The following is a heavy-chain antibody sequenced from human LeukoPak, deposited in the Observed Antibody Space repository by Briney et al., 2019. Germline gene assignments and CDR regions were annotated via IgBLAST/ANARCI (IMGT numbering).Heavy chain of an antibody. CDR2: IHYSGST. CDR3: ARVRDRSSYFYDLDY. D-gene: IGHD3-22*01. Sequence: SETLSLTCTGSGGSISSYYWSWIRQPPGKGLEWIGCIHYSGSTNYNPSLKSRVTISVDTSKNQFSLKLSSVTAADTAVYYCARVRDRSSYFYDLDYWGQGTLVTVSS. V-gene: IGHV4-59*01. CDR1: GGSISSYY. J-gene: IGHJ4*02.